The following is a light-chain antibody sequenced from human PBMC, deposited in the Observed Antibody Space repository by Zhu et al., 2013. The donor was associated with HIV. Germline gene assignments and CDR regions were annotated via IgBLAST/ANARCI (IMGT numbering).Light chain of an antibody. CDR2: HAS. CDR3: QHRANWPRT. CDR1: QGISSW. Sequence: DIQMTQSPSSVSASVGDRVTITCRASQGISSWLAWYQQKPGKAPRLLIYHASTLEVGVPSRFSGSGYGTEFTLTISSLEPEDFAVYYCQHRANWPRTFGQGTKVEI. J-gene: IGKJ1*01. V-gene: IGKV1-12*01.